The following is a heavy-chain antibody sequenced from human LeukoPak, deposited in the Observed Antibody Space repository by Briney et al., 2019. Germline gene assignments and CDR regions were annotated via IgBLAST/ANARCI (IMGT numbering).Heavy chain of an antibody. CDR1: GFTFDDYA. Sequence: PGRSLRLSCAASGFTFDDYAMHWVRQAPGKGLEWVSGISWNSGSIGYADSVKGRFTISRDNAENSLYLQMNSLRAEDTALYYCAKAGYSSGWDYWYFDLWGRGTLVTVSS. D-gene: IGHD6-19*01. CDR2: ISWNSGSI. V-gene: IGHV3-9*01. J-gene: IGHJ2*01. CDR3: AKAGYSSGWDYWYFDL.